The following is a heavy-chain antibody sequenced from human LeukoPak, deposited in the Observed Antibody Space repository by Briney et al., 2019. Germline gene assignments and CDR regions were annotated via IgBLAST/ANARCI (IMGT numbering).Heavy chain of an antibody. J-gene: IGHJ3*02. CDR2: MNFNSGNT. CDR1: GYTFPNYD. CDR3: AKVGLGNTAIHI. Sequence: ASVKVSCKASGYTFPNYDINWVRQATGQGLEWMGWMNFNSGNTGYAQKFQGRVTMTRNTAISTIYMELSSLKSEDTAIYYCAKVGLGNTAIHIWGQGAMVTVSS. V-gene: IGHV1-8*01. D-gene: IGHD5-18*01.